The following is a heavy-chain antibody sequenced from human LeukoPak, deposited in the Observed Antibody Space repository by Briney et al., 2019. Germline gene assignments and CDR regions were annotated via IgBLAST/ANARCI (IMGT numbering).Heavy chain of an antibody. Sequence: GGSLRLSCAASGFTFSSYAMSWVRQAPGKGLEWVSAISGSGGSTYYADSVKGRFTISRDYSKNTLYLQMNSLRAEDTAVYYCAKDQYNDILTGYYYWGQGTLVTVSS. CDR2: ISGSGGST. V-gene: IGHV3-23*01. CDR1: GFTFSSYA. CDR3: AKDQYNDILTGYYY. D-gene: IGHD3-9*01. J-gene: IGHJ4*02.